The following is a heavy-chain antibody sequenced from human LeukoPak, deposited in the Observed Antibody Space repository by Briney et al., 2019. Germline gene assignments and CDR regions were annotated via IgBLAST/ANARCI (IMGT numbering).Heavy chain of an antibody. CDR1: GYTFTGYC. D-gene: IGHD3-10*01. CDR3: ARGNVGGSGSPPDYYGMDV. J-gene: IGHJ6*02. CDR2: INPNSGGT. Sequence: ASVKVSCKASGYTFTGYCMHWVRQAPGQGLEWMGWINPNSGGTNYAQKFQGWVTMTRDTSISTAYMELSRLRSDDTAVYYCARGNVGGSGSPPDYYGMDVWGQGTTVTVSS. V-gene: IGHV1-2*04.